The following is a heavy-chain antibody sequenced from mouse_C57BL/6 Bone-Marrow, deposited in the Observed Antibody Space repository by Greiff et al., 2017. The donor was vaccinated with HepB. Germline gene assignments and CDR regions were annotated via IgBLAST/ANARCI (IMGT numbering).Heavy chain of an antibody. J-gene: IGHJ1*03. V-gene: IGHV1-80*01. D-gene: IGHD2-3*01. Sequence: QVQPQQSGAELVKPGASVKISCKASGYAFSSYWMNWVKQRPGKGLEWIGQIYPGDGDTNYNGKFKGKATLTADKSSSTAYMQLSSLTSEDSAVYFCARRWFYWYFDVWGTGTTVTVSS. CDR2: IYPGDGDT. CDR3: ARRWFYWYFDV. CDR1: GYAFSSYW.